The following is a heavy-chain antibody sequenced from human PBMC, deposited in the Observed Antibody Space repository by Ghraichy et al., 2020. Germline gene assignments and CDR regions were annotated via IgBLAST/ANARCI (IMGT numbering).Heavy chain of an antibody. CDR3: AGTTVTTYGTFDI. V-gene: IGHV4-31*03. CDR1: GGSINSGGYY. J-gene: IGHJ3*02. D-gene: IGHD4-17*01. CDR2: VYNSGST. Sequence: SETLSLTCTVSGGSINSGGYYWSWIRQHPGKGLEWIGCVYNSGSTYYNPSLKSRVIISVDTSKYHFSLKLNSVTAADTAVYYCAGTTVTTYGTFDIWGQGTMVTVSS.